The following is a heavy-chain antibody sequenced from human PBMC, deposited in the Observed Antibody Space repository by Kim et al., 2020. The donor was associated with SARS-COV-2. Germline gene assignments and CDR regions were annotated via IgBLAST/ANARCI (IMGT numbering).Heavy chain of an antibody. CDR1: GFTFSSYG. CDR2: ISYDGRNK. J-gene: IGHJ6*02. Sequence: GGSLRLSCAASGFTFSSYGMHWVRQAPGKGLEWVAVISYDGRNKYDADSVKGRFTISRDNSNKTLYLQMNSVRAEDTAVYYCAKRILDSSYGMDVWGQGTTVTLSS. D-gene: IGHD6-13*01. CDR3: AKRILDSSYGMDV. V-gene: IGHV3-30*18.